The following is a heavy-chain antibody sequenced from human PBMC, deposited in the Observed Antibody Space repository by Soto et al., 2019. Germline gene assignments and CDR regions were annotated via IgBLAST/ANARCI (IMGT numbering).Heavy chain of an antibody. Sequence: QVHLQESGPGLVAPSGTLSLTCTLSGGSVRAPDWWNWVRQSPDKGLGWIAEVHISGHSNYNPSLRSRVSVSIDSSKNQFYLNLHSVTAANTAIYYCARVRQGCSANNCYFDPWGQGTQVTISS. CDR2: VHISGHS. D-gene: IGHD1-1*01. J-gene: IGHJ5*01. CDR3: ARVRQGCSANNCYFDP. V-gene: IGHV4-4*02. CDR1: GGSVRAPDW.